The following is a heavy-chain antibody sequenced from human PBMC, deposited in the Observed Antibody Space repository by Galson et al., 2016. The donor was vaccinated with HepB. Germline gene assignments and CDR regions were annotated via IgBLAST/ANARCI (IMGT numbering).Heavy chain of an antibody. CDR1: GFTFSNYP. CDR2: IAPSSDGS. D-gene: IGHD4-23*01. V-gene: IGHV3-23*01. J-gene: IGHJ4*02. CDR3: VRDNFADY. Sequence: SLRLSCAASGFTFSNYPMNWVRQAPGKGLQWVSTIAPSSDGSYYEDYVRGRFTISRDNSQNTLYLQMNNLGVEDSALYFCVRDNFADYWGQGTLVTVSS.